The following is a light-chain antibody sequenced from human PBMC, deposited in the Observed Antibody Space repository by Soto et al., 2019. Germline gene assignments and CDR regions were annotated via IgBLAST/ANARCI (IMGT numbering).Light chain of an antibody. CDR3: CSYAGSYTLWV. V-gene: IGLV2-11*01. CDR2: DVS. J-gene: IGLJ3*02. CDR1: SSDVGGYNY. Sequence: QSALTQPRSVSGSPGQSVAISCTGTSSDVGGYNYVSWYQQDPGKAPKLIIYDVSKRPSGVPDRFSGSKSGNTASLTISGLQAEDEADYYRCSYAGSYTLWVFGGGTKVTVL.